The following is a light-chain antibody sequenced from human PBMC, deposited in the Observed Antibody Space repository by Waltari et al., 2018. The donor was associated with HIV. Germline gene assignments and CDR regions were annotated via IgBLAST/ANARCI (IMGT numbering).Light chain of an antibody. CDR2: GNS. CDR1: SSNIGAGYD. CDR3: QSYDSSLSGPWV. V-gene: IGLV1-40*01. Sequence: QSVLPQPPSVSGAPGPRVTISCTGSSSNIGAGYDVHWYQQLPGTAPKLLIYGNSNRPSGVPDRFSGSKSGTSASLAITGLQAEDEADYYCQSYDSSLSGPWVFGGGTKLTVL. J-gene: IGLJ3*02.